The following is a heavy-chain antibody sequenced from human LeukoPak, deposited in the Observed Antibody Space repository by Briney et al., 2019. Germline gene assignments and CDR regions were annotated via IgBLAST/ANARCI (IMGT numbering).Heavy chain of an antibody. V-gene: IGHV3-30*18. Sequence: GRSLRLSCAASGFTFSSYGMHRVRQAPGKGLEWVAVISYDGSNKYYADSVKGRFTISRDNSKNTLYLQMNSLRAEDTAVYYCAKIGRRYGSGNPGEIDYWGQGTLVTVSS. CDR1: GFTFSSYG. CDR2: ISYDGSNK. CDR3: AKIGRRYGSGNPGEIDY. D-gene: IGHD3-10*01. J-gene: IGHJ4*02.